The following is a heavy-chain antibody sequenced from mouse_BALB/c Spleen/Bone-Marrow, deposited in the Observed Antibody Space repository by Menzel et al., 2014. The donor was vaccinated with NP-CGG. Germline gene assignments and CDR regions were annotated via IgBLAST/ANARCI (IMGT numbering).Heavy chain of an antibody. J-gene: IGHJ4*01. CDR3: ARDSFLITRALDY. D-gene: IGHD2-4*01. Sequence: VKLQESGPGLVSPSQSLSITCTVSGFSLTGYGVNWVRQPPGKGLEWLGMIWGDGSTDYNSALKSRLSISKDNSKSQVFLKMNSLQTDDTARYYCARDSFLITRALDYWGQGTSVTVSS. V-gene: IGHV2-6-7*02. CDR2: IWGDGST. CDR1: GFSLTGYG.